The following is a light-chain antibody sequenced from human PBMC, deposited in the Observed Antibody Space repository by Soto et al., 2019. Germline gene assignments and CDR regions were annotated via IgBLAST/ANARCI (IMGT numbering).Light chain of an antibody. CDR1: DNDVGGYNF. J-gene: IGLJ1*01. CDR3: CSFAGSLNFV. Sequence: QSALTQPRSVSGSPGQSVTISCSGTDNDVGGYNFVSWYQQHPGKAPKLMVFDVSKRPSGVPGRFSGSKSGTTASLTISGLQAEDEADYYCCSFAGSLNFVFGTGTKV. CDR2: DVS. V-gene: IGLV2-11*01.